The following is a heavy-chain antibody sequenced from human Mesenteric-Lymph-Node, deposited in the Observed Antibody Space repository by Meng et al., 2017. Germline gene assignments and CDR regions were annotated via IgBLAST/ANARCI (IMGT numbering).Heavy chain of an antibody. V-gene: IGHV3-11*01. Sequence: QVQFVESGGGFVKPGGSLRLSCAASGFTVSDYYMSWIRQAPGKGLEWVSYISSSSNTIYYADSVKGRFTVSRDNAKNSLYLQMNSLRAEDTAVYYCAREADYDILTGYFWGQGTLVTVSS. CDR2: ISSSSNTI. J-gene: IGHJ4*02. CDR3: AREADYDILTGYF. D-gene: IGHD3-9*01. CDR1: GFTVSDYY.